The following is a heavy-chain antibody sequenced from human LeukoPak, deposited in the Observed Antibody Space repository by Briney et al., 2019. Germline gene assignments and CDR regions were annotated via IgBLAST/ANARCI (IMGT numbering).Heavy chain of an antibody. D-gene: IGHD6-19*01. CDR3: AAGYSSGWYLFDY. J-gene: IGHJ4*02. V-gene: IGHV4-34*01. Sequence: SETLSLTCAVYGGSVSGYYWSWIRQPPGKGLEWMGEINHSGSTNYNPSLKSRVTISVDTSKNQFSLKLSSVTAADTAVYYCAAGYSSGWYLFDYWGQGTLVTVSS. CDR2: INHSGST. CDR1: GGSVSGYY.